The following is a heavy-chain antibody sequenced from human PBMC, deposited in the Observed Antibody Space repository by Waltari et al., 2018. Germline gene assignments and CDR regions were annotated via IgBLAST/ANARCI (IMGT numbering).Heavy chain of an antibody. J-gene: IGHJ4*02. CDR3: AKGLDTDMIKMGDH. CDR1: GFTFRHYG. D-gene: IGHD5-18*01. V-gene: IGHV3-30*18. CDR2: ISDDGTIK. Sequence: QVPLVESGGGVVQPGRPLRLSCSASGFTFRHYGMHWVRQAPGKGLECVAVISDDGTIKYYVDSVKGRFTISRDNSENTLYLQMNSLRADDTAVYYCAKGLDTDMIKMGDHWGQGTLVTVSS.